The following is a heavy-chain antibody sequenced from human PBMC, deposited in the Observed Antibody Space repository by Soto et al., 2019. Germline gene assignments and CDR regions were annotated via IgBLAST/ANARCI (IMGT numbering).Heavy chain of an antibody. D-gene: IGHD6-13*01. J-gene: IGHJ5*02. Sequence: QITLKESGPTLVKPTQTLTLTCTFSGFSRITSGMNVGWLRQPRGKPLERLALIYWDDDKRYSPSRKSRLTITKDTSKNQVGRTMTNMAPVDTATYYCAHRLSSSWEPPPFDPSGQRTLVTVSS. V-gene: IGHV2-5*02. CDR2: IYWDDDK. CDR1: GFSRITSGMN. CDR3: AHRLSSSWEPPPFDP.